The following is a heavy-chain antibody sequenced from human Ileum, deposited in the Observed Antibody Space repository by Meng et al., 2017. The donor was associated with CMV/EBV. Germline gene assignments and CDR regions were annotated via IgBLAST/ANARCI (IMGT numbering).Heavy chain of an antibody. Sequence: LSLTCSVSGDSITDYYWAWIRQAPGNGLEYIAEISYTGSTTYSPSLKSRLTISMDTSKNQFSLKLSSVTAADTVMYFCARRWSGNDYWGQGTLVTVSS. V-gene: IGHV4-59*01. CDR3: ARRWSGNDY. CDR2: ISYTGST. CDR1: GDSITDYY. J-gene: IGHJ4*02. D-gene: IGHD5-24*01.